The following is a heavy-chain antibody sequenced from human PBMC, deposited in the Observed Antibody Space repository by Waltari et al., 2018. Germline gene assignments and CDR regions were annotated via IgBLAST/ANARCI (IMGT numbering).Heavy chain of an antibody. CDR1: GFTFSSYW. J-gene: IGHJ5*02. Sequence: EVQLVESGGGLVQPGGSLRLSCAASGFTFSSYWMSWVRQAPGKGLGWVANIKQDGSEKYYVDSVKGRFTISRDNAKNSLYLQMNSLRAEDTAVYYCASTGRYSSSWYGGWWFDPWGQGTLVTVSS. V-gene: IGHV3-7*01. CDR2: IKQDGSEK. CDR3: ASTGRYSSSWYGGWWFDP. D-gene: IGHD6-13*01.